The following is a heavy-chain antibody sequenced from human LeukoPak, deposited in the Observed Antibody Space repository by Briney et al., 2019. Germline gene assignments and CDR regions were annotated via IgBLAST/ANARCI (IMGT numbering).Heavy chain of an antibody. V-gene: IGHV4-59*11. CDR2: IYYSGTT. CDR1: GGSISSHY. J-gene: IGHJ4*02. D-gene: IGHD3-3*01. Sequence: SETLSLTCTVSGGSISSHYCSWIRQPPGKGLERIGDIYYSGTTNYNPSLKSRVTMSVDPSKNQFSLKLSSVTAADTAVYYCARERADYYFDYWGQGTLVTVSS. CDR3: ARERADYYFDY.